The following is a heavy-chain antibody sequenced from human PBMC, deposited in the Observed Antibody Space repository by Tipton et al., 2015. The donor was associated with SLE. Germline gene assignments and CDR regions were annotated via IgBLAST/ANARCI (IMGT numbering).Heavy chain of an antibody. CDR2: IYYSGSI. Sequence: TLSLTCTVSGGSISSYYWSWIRRPPGKGLEWIGYIYYSGSIAYADSVKGRFTISRDNAKNSLYLQMNSLRGEDTALYYCAKAPSGDPYYYHYMDVWGTGTTVTVSS. D-gene: IGHD7-27*01. J-gene: IGHJ6*03. CDR1: GGSISSYY. CDR3: AKAPSGDPYYYHYMDV. V-gene: IGHV4-59*01.